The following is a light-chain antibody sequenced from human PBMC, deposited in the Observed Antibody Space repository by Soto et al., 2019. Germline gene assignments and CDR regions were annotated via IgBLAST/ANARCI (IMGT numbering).Light chain of an antibody. J-gene: IGLJ2*01. V-gene: IGLV2-14*01. CDR2: EVS. CDR1: SSDVGGYKY. CDR3: SSYTSSSTLV. Sequence: QSALTQPASVSGSPGQSITISCTGTSSDVGGYKYVSWYQQHPAKAPKLMIFEVSNRPSGISNRFSGSKSGNTASLTISGLQAEDEADYYCSSYTSSSTLVFGGGTKSPS.